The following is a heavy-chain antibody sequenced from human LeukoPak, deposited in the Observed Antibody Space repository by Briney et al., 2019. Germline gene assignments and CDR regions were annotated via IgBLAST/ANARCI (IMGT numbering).Heavy chain of an antibody. J-gene: IGHJ4*02. Sequence: RSGGSLRLSCAAPGFTFSDYYMSWIRQPPGKGLEWIGEINHSGSTNYNPSLKSRVTISIDTSKNQFSLKLSSVTAADTAVYYCAREAPGSGPDYWGQGTLVTVSS. CDR1: GFTFSDYY. CDR2: INHSGST. CDR3: AREAPGSGPDY. D-gene: IGHD6-19*01. V-gene: IGHV4-34*01.